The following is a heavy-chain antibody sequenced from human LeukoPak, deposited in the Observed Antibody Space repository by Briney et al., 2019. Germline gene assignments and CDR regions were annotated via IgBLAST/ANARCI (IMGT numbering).Heavy chain of an antibody. CDR1: GGSISSSSYY. Sequence: PSETLSLTCTVSGGSISSSSYYWGWIRQPPGKGLEWIGYIYYSGSTYYNPSLKSRVTISVDTSKNQFSLKLSSVTAADTAVYYCALAGLGDAFDIWGQGTMVTVSS. CDR3: ALAGLGDAFDI. J-gene: IGHJ3*02. D-gene: IGHD3-3*01. V-gene: IGHV4-30-4*08. CDR2: IYYSGST.